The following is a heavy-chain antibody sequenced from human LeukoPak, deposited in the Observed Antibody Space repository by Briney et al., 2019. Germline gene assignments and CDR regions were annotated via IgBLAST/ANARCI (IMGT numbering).Heavy chain of an antibody. J-gene: IGHJ4*02. CDR2: IKQDGSEQ. Sequence: GGSLRLSCVASGFTFSNYWMSWVRQAPGKGLEWVANIKQDGSEQYYVDSVKARFTVSRDNAKNSLHLQMNSLRAEDTAVYYCATDSPYDYWGQGTLVTVSS. CDR3: ATDSPYDY. D-gene: IGHD2-15*01. V-gene: IGHV3-7*01. CDR1: GFTFSNYW.